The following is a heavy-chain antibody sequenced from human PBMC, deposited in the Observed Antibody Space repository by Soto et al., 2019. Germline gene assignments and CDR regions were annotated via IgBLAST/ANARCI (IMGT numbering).Heavy chain of an antibody. CDR2: ISSSGRTI. CDR1: GFTSSDYY. V-gene: IGHV3-11*01. D-gene: IGHD3-16*01. CDR3: ARSLGMGGDGYN. J-gene: IGHJ4*02. Sequence: QVQLVESGGDLVKPGGSLRLSCAASGFTSSDYYMSWIGQAPGKGLEWVSYISSSGRTIYYADSVKGRFTISRDNAKNSLYLQMNSLRAEDTAVYYCARSLGMGGDGYNWGQGTLVTVSS.